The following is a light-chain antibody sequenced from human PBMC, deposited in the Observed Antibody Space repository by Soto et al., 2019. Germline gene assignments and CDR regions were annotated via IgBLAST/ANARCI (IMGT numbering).Light chain of an antibody. CDR3: HQYDKAPQT. V-gene: IGKV3-15*01. Sequence: EVVMTQSPATLSVSPGERVTFSCRASQSVTTNLAWYQHKPGQSPRLLISDASTGASGIPPRFSGSGSGTEFTLTIDRLQSADFAVYYCHQYDKAPQTFGQGTKVDI. J-gene: IGKJ1*01. CDR2: DAS. CDR1: QSVTTN.